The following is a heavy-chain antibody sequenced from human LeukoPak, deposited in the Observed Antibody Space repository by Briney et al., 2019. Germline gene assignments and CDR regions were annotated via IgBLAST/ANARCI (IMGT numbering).Heavy chain of an antibody. V-gene: IGHV3-21*01. CDR2: ISSSGDGT. D-gene: IGHD3-22*01. CDR1: GFTCSTYG. CDR3: SAGEGYYDSSDYYSAWAFNV. Sequence: GGSLRLSCAASGFTCSTYGMNWVRQAPGKGLEWVSAISSSGDGTYYADSVKGRFTISRDNAKNSLYLQMNSLRAEDTAVYYCSAGEGYYDSSDYYSAWAFNVWGQGTMVTVSS. J-gene: IGHJ3*01.